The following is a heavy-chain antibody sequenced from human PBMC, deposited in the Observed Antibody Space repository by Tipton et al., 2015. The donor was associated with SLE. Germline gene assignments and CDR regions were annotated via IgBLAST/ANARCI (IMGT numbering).Heavy chain of an antibody. V-gene: IGHV4-61*05. Sequence: TLSLTCTVSGGSISSSSYYWGWIRQPPGKGLEWIGYIYYSGSTNYNPSLKSRVTISVDTSKNQFSLKLRSVTAADTAVYYCARDGVSDSLFDYWGQGTLVTVSS. CDR1: GGSISSSSYY. J-gene: IGHJ4*02. CDR2: IYYSGST. CDR3: ARDGVSDSLFDY. D-gene: IGHD3-3*01.